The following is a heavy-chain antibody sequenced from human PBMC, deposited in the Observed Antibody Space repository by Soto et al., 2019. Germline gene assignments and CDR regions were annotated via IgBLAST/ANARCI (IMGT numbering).Heavy chain of an antibody. CDR2: TYYRSKWYN. Sequence: PSRPLSLTCASSGDSASSRSAPWNWIRQSPSRGPALLERTYYRSKWYNDYAVSVKSRITINPDTSKNQFSLQLNSVTPEDTAVYYCARVVVVPINYGMDVWGQGTTVTVSS. D-gene: IGHD2-2*01. J-gene: IGHJ6*02. V-gene: IGHV6-1*01. CDR1: GDSASSRSAP. CDR3: ARVVVVPINYGMDV.